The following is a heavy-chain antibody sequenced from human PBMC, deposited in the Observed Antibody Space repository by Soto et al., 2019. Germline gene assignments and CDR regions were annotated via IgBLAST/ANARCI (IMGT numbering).Heavy chain of an antibody. J-gene: IGHJ4*02. V-gene: IGHV6-1*01. Sequence: LSLTCAISGDSVSSNSAAWNWIRQSPLRGLEWLGRTYYRSEWYTDYAPSVRSRITINAGTSKNKFSLQLNSVTPEDTAVYYCARGLGGITDYWGQGTRVTVSS. CDR2: TYYRSEWYT. CDR1: GDSVSSNSAA. D-gene: IGHD1-1*01. CDR3: ARGLGGITDY.